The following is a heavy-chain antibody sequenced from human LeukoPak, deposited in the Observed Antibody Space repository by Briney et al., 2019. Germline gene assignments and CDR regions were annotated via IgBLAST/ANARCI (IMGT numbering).Heavy chain of an antibody. CDR3: ARGLVGLTPHAGVFQI. Sequence: PSETLSLTCIVSGGSFSSSCWSWIRQPPGKGLEWIAYIYSNGNTNSNPSLKSRVTIAVDTSQSQFSLKLSSVTAADTAVYYCARGLVGLTPHAGVFQIWGQGTKVTVSS. CDR1: GGSFSSSC. V-gene: IGHV4-59*01. CDR2: IYSNGNT. J-gene: IGHJ3*02. D-gene: IGHD1-26*01.